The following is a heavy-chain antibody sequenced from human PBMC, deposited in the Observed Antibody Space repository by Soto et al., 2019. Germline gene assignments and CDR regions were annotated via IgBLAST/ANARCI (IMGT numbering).Heavy chain of an antibody. J-gene: IGHJ4*02. CDR2: IYYSGST. CDR1: GGSISSGGYY. D-gene: IGHD3-3*01. V-gene: IGHV4-31*03. CDR3: AREGYDFWSGYYSWYYFDY. Sequence: QVQLQESGPGLVKPSQTLSLTCTVSGGSISSGGYYWSWIRQHPGKGLEWIGYIYYSGSTYYNPSLKSRVTISVDTSKNQFSLKLSSETAADTAVYYCAREGYDFWSGYYSWYYFDYWGQGTLVTVSS.